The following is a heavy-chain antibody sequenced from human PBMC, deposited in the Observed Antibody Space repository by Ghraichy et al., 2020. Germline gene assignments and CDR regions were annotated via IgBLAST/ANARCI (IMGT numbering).Heavy chain of an antibody. V-gene: IGHV3-53*01. D-gene: IGHD1-26*01. Sequence: GGSLRLSCAASDLTLSSAYMSWVRQSPGKGLEWVSVIYPGGSTFYADSVKGRFTMSRDNSKNTLYLQMTSLRAEDTAVYYCTRGFGKSWSIDNWGQGTLVTVSS. CDR3: TRGFGKSWSIDN. CDR1: DLTLSSAY. J-gene: IGHJ4*02. CDR2: IYPGGST.